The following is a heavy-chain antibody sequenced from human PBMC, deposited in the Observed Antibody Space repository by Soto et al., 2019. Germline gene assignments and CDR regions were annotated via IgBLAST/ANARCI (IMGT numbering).Heavy chain of an antibody. Sequence: QVQLVQSGAEVKKPGSSVKVSCKASGGTFSSYAISWVRQAPGQGLEWMGGIIPIFGTANYAQKFQGRVTITVDESTSTAKMRLSSIRSEHTAVYYLARHYVDYFPNAFDIWGQGTMVTVPS. CDR3: ARHYVDYFPNAFDI. V-gene: IGHV1-69*01. CDR2: IIPIFGTA. J-gene: IGHJ3*02. CDR1: GGTFSSYA. D-gene: IGHD4-17*01.